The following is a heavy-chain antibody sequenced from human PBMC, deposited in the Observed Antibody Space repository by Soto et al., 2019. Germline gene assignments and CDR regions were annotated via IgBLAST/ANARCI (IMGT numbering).Heavy chain of an antibody. CDR2: IYYNGNT. V-gene: IGHV4-59*08. D-gene: IGHD6-19*01. Sequence: QVQLQESSPGLVKPSETLSLTCTVSGASISSDYWSWIRQPPGKGLEWIGYIYYNGNTNYNPSLKSRVTISVDTSKNQFSLNLRSVTAADTAVYYCARLGNIAVAAQYAFDIWGQGTMVTVSS. CDR1: GASISSDY. CDR3: ARLGNIAVAAQYAFDI. J-gene: IGHJ3*02.